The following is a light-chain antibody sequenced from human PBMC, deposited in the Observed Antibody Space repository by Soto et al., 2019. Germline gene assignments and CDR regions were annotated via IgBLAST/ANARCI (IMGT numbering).Light chain of an antibody. CDR1: QSVSSN. Sequence: EFVLTQSPGTLSLSPGERATLSCRASQSVSSNLAWYQQKPGQAPRLLIYGASTRATGISARFSGGGSGTEFTLTISSLQSEDFALYFCQQYEKWPPSITFGQGTRLEIK. J-gene: IGKJ5*01. CDR2: GAS. CDR3: QQYEKWPPSIT. V-gene: IGKV3-15*01.